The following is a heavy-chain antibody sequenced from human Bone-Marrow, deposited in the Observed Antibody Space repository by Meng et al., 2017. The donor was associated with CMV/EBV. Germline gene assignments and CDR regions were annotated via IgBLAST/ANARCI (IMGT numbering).Heavy chain of an antibody. CDR3: AKGGYCSSTSCPFDY. D-gene: IGHD2-2*01. V-gene: IGHV3-30*02. CDR2: IRYDGSNK. Sequence: GESLKISCAASGFTFSSYGMHWVRQAPGKGLEWVAFIRYDGSNKYYADSVKGRFTISRDNSKNTLYLQMNSLRAEDTAVYYCAKGGYCSSTSCPFDYWGQGPLDPVPS. J-gene: IGHJ4*02. CDR1: GFTFSSYG.